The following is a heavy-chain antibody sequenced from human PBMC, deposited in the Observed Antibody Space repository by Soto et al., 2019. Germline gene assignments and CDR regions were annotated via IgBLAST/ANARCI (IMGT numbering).Heavy chain of an antibody. J-gene: IGHJ4*02. V-gene: IGHV4-59*12. D-gene: IGHD3-22*01. CDR2: IHYSGST. CDR3: AKDPTSYDSSAQFDS. Sequence: SETLSLTCTVSGDSISSYYWSWIRQPPGKGLEWIGYIHYSGSTNYNPSLKSRVTISVDTSKNQFSLRLSSVTAADTAVYYCAKDPTSYDSSAQFDSWGQGTLVTVS. CDR1: GDSISSYY.